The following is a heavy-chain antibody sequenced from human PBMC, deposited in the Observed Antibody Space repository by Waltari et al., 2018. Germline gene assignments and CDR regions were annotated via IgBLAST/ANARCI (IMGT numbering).Heavy chain of an antibody. CDR1: GGTFSSYA. D-gene: IGHD2-8*01. V-gene: IGHV1-69*01. J-gene: IGHJ4*02. CDR2: IIPICGTA. Sequence: QVQLVQSGAEVKKPGSSVKVSCKASGGTFSSYAISWVRQAPGQGLEWMGGIIPICGTANYAQKFQGRVTITADESTSTAYMELSSLRSEDTAVYYCARDLGGYCTNGVCDFDYWGQGTLVTVSS. CDR3: ARDLGGYCTNGVCDFDY.